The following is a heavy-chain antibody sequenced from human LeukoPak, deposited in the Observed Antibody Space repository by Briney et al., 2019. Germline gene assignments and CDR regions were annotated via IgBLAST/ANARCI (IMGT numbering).Heavy chain of an antibody. V-gene: IGHV4-39*01. Sequence: PSETLSLTCTVSGGSISSSSYYWGWIRQPPGKGLEWIGSIYYSGSTYYNPSLKSRVTISVDTSKNQFSLKLSSVTAADTAVYYCARHGYSYGSDYWGQGTLGTVSS. CDR2: IYYSGST. D-gene: IGHD5-18*01. J-gene: IGHJ4*02. CDR3: ARHGYSYGSDY. CDR1: GGSISSSSYY.